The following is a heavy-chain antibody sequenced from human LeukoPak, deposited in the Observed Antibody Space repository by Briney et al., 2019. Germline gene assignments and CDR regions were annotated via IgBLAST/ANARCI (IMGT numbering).Heavy chain of an antibody. CDR1: GGSISSYY. J-gene: IGHJ4*02. CDR2: IYYSGST. CDR3: AVTYYYHSSLHYFDY. V-gene: IGHV4-59*08. Sequence: SGTLSLTCTVSGGSISSYYWSWIRQPPGKGLEWIGYIYYSGSTNYNPSLKSRVTISVDTSKNQFSLKLSSVTAADTAVYYCAVTYYYHSSLHYFDYWGQGTLVTVSS. D-gene: IGHD3-22*01.